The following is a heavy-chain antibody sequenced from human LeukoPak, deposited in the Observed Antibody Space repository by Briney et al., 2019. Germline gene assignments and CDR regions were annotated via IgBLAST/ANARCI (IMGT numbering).Heavy chain of an antibody. CDR1: GFTFDDYG. Sequence: GGSPRLSCAASGFTFDDYGMSLVRQAPGKGLEWVSGINWNGGSTGYADSVKGRFTISRDNAKNSLYLQMNSLRAEDTALYYCARDYFGSPSALDYWGQGTLVTVSS. CDR2: INWNGGST. D-gene: IGHD1-26*01. V-gene: IGHV3-20*04. J-gene: IGHJ4*02. CDR3: ARDYFGSPSALDY.